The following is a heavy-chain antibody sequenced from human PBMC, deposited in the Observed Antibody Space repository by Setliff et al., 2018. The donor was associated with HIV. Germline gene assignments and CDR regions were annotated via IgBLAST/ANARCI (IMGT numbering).Heavy chain of an antibody. Sequence: ASVKVSCKASGYTFTSYDINWVRQATGQGLEWMGIINPTSGNTTYAQNFQGRVTLTRDTSTSTVYMELSRLKSEDTAVYYCARDRERGQYSRSAVGGYYYYYMDVWGKGTTVTVSS. CDR2: INPTSGNT. J-gene: IGHJ6*03. D-gene: IGHD6-6*01. V-gene: IGHV1-46*01. CDR1: GYTFTSYD. CDR3: ARDRERGQYSRSAVGGYYYYYMDV.